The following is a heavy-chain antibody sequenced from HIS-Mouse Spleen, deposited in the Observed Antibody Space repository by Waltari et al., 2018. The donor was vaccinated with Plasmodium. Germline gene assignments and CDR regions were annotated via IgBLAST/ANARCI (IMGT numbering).Heavy chain of an antibody. CDR1: GFTFSSYW. CDR2: IKQDGSEK. V-gene: IGHV3-7*03. Sequence: EVQLVESGGGLVQPGGSLRLSCAASGFTFSSYWMSWVRQAPGKGLEWVANIKQDGSEKYYVDSVKGRFTISRDNSKNTLYLQMNSLRAEDTAVYYCARAAIAWGSPYYFDYWGQGTLVTVSS. J-gene: IGHJ4*02. D-gene: IGHD7-27*01. CDR3: ARAAIAWGSPYYFDY.